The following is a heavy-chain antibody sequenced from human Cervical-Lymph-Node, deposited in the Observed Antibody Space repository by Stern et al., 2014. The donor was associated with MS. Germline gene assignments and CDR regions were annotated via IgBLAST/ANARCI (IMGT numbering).Heavy chain of an antibody. CDR3: ARTLPPGSPIDY. J-gene: IGHJ4*02. D-gene: IGHD1-26*01. CDR1: GFAFHYYY. Sequence: MQLVESGGGLVKPGGCLRLSCAASGFAFHYYYMSWIRQTPEKGLEWVAYISTTSSPIYYADSVKVRFTISRDNAKNSLDLQMNSLRIEDTAVYYCARTLPPGSPIDYWGQGTQVTVSS. V-gene: IGHV3-11*01. CDR2: ISTTSSPI.